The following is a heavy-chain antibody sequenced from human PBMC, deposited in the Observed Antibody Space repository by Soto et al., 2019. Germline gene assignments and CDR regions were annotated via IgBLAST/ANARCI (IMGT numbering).Heavy chain of an antibody. CDR3: AREDFVATISGGYYYGMDV. Sequence: ASVKVSCKASGYTFTSYAMHWVRQAPGQRLEWMGWINAGNGNTKYSQKFQGRVTITRDTSASTAYMELSSLRSEDTAVYYCAREDFVATISGGYYYGMDVWGQGTTVTVSS. J-gene: IGHJ6*02. V-gene: IGHV1-3*01. CDR2: INAGNGNT. D-gene: IGHD5-12*01. CDR1: GYTFTSYA.